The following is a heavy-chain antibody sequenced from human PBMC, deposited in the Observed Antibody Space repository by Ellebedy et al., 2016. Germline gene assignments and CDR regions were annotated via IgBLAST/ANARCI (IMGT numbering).Heavy chain of an antibody. D-gene: IGHD2-8*02. CDR1: GYTFTSYG. J-gene: IGHJ5*02. Sequence: ASVKVSXXASGYTFTSYGISWVRQAPGQGLEWMGWMNPNSGNTGYAQKFQGRVTMTRNTSISTAYMELSSLRSEDTAVYYCASGGTGFDPWGQGTLVTVSS. CDR3: ASGGTGFDP. V-gene: IGHV1-8*02. CDR2: MNPNSGNT.